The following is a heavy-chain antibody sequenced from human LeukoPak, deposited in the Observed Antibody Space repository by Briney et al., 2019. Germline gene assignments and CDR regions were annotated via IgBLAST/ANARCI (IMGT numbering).Heavy chain of an antibody. V-gene: IGHV3-21*01. D-gene: IGHD1-26*01. CDR3: ARGRKYSDQANYFNY. J-gene: IGHJ4*02. CDR2: ISSSSSYI. Sequence: PGGSLRLSCAASGFTFSSDSMNCVRQAPGKGLEWVSSISSSSSYIYYADSVKGRFTISRDNAKNSLYLQMNSLRAEDTAVYYCARGRKYSDQANYFNYWGQGTLVTVSS. CDR1: GFTFSSDS.